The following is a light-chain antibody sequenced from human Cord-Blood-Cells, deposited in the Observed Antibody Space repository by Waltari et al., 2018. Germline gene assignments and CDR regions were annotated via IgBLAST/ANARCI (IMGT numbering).Light chain of an antibody. J-gene: IGLJ3*02. CDR1: VLAKKY. V-gene: IGLV3-27*01. CDR2: KDS. CDR3: YSAADNKEV. Sequence: SYELTQPSSVSVSPGQTARLTCSGDVLAKKYARWFQQKPGQAPVLVIYKDSERPSGIPERFSGSSSGTTVTLTISGAQVEDEADYYCYSAADNKEVFGGGTKLTVL.